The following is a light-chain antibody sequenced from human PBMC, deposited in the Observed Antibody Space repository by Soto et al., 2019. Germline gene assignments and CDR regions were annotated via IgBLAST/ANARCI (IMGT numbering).Light chain of an antibody. CDR1: QSVSSN. V-gene: IGKV3-15*01. J-gene: IGKJ4*01. CDR2: GVS. Sequence: EVVMTQSPATLSVSPGERATLSCRAIQSVSSNFLAWYQQKPGQAPRLLIYGVSIRATGIPARFSGSGSGTEFTLTISSLQSEDFAVYYCQQYSAWPLTFGGGTKVEI. CDR3: QQYSAWPLT.